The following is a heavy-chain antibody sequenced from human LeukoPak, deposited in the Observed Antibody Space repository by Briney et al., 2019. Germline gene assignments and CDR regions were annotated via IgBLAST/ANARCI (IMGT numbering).Heavy chain of an antibody. CDR2: IYYSGST. CDR3: AREGYDFWSGYFDY. D-gene: IGHD3-3*01. CDR1: GGSISSSSYY. J-gene: IGHJ4*02. Sequence: PSETLSLTCTVSGGSISSSSYYWGWIRQPPGKGLEWIGSIYYSGSTYYNPSLKSRVTISVDTSKNQFSLKLSSVTAADTAVYYCAREGYDFWSGYFDYWGQGTLVTVSS. V-gene: IGHV4-39*07.